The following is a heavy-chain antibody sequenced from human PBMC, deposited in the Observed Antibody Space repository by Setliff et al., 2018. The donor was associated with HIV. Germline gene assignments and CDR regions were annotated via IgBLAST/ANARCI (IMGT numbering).Heavy chain of an antibody. CDR3: ARARYGTSFDP. V-gene: IGHV4-4*09. Sequence: SETLSLTCTVSDDSISNYYWSWVRQPPGKGLEWIGYIYTTGSTNYNPSLKSRVTMSVDTSKNQFSLRLTSVTAADTAVYFCARARYGTSFDPWGQGTLVTVSS. CDR2: IYTTGST. CDR1: DDSISNYY. D-gene: IGHD3-9*01. J-gene: IGHJ5*02.